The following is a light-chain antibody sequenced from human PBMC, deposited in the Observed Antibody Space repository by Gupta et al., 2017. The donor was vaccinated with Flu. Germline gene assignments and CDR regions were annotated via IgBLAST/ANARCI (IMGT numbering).Light chain of an antibody. CDR3: SSYTSGSTLVGA. Sequence: QSALTQPASVSGSPGQSITISCTGTTSDVGGYNSVSWYQQRPGTAPKLMIYEGSNRPSGISNRFSGSKSGNTAYLTISGLQAEDEADYYCSSYTSGSTLVGAFGGGTKLTVL. V-gene: IGLV2-14*01. CDR2: EGS. J-gene: IGLJ2*01. CDR1: TSDVGGYNS.